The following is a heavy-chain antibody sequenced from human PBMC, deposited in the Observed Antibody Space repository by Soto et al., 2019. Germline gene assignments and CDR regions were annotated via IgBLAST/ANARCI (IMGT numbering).Heavy chain of an antibody. CDR1: GYTFTRYT. D-gene: IGHD2-15*01. CDR3: ARGIATGQLDP. Sequence: QVQLVQSGAAVKKPGASVKISFKASGYTFTRYTMNWVRQAPGQRREWMGWINPDNGNTKSSQKFQDRVIITRDTSASTAYMDLSSLRSEDTAVYYCARGIATGQLDPWGQGTLVTVSS. J-gene: IGHJ5*02. V-gene: IGHV1-3*01. CDR2: INPDNGNT.